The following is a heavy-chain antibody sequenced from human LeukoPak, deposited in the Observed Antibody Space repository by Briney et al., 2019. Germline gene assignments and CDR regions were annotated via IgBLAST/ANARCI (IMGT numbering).Heavy chain of an antibody. J-gene: IGHJ5*02. CDR1: GGSLSSYY. CDR3: ARDEVLLWFGELLFNWFDP. V-gene: IGHV4-4*07. CDR2: IYTSART. Sequence: PSETLSLTCTVSGGSLSSYYWSWLRQPAGKGLEWIGRIYTSARTHYNPSLKSRVTMSVDTSKNQFSLKLSSVTAADTAVYYCARDEVLLWFGELLFNWFDPWGQGTLVTVSS. D-gene: IGHD3-10*01.